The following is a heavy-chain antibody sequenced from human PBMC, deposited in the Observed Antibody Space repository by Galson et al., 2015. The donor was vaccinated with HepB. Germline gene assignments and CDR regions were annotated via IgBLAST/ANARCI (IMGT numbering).Heavy chain of an antibody. CDR3: AKGKQGNYDY. J-gene: IGHJ4*02. V-gene: IGHV3-23*01. CDR2: VTGRGDYT. CDR1: GFTFSNYA. Sequence: SLRLSCAASGFTFSNYAMTWVRQAPGKGLEWVSSVTGRGDYTFYADSVKGRFTISRDNSKNTLYLQMNSLSAEDTAVYYCAKGKQGNYDYWGQGALVTVSS.